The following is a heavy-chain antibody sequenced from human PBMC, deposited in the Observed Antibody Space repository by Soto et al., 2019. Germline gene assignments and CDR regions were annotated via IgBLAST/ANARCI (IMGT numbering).Heavy chain of an antibody. D-gene: IGHD3-22*01. CDR2: INHLGSI. V-gene: IGHV4-34*09. CDR3: ARAKRYYDSSGYYYGAFDS. CDR1: GGSLSDYF. Sequence: SETLSLTCVVSGGSLSDYFWSWIRQPPGMALEWIGEINHLGSINYNPSLKSRVTISVDTSKNQFSLKLSSVTAADTAVYYCARAKRYYDSSGYYYGAFDSWGQGTMVTVSS. J-gene: IGHJ3*02.